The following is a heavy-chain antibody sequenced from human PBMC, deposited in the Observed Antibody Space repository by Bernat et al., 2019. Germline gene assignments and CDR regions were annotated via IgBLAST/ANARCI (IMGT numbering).Heavy chain of an antibody. CDR1: GGSISSYY. CDR3: AGTIAVAADYYYGMDV. CDR2: IYYSGST. V-gene: IGHV4-59*01. Sequence: QVQLQESGPGLVKPSETLSLTCTVSGGSISSYYWIWILQPPGKGLAWIGYIYYSGSTNYNPSLKSRVTISVDTSKNQFSLKLSSVTAADTAVYYCAGTIAVAADYYYGMDVWGQGTTVTVS. D-gene: IGHD6-19*01. J-gene: IGHJ6*02.